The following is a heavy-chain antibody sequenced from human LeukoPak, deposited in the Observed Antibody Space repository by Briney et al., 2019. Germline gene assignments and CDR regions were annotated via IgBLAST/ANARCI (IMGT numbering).Heavy chain of an antibody. D-gene: IGHD3-16*01. CDR3: ATSGGFNSPRHY. Sequence: SETLSLTCSVSGDSIRSYFWAWIRQPPGKGLEWIGYVCYNGTTNYNPSLRNRVAISIDTSKNQFSLKLNSATAADTAVYYCATSGGFNSPRHYWGQGTLVTVSS. CDR1: GDSIRSYF. CDR2: VCYNGTT. V-gene: IGHV4-59*01. J-gene: IGHJ4*02.